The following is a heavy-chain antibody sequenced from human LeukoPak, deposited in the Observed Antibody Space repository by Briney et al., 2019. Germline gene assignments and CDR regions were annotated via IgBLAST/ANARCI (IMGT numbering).Heavy chain of an antibody. CDR1: GGSFSGYY. Sequence: PSETLSLTCAVYGGSFSGYYWSWIRQPPGKGLEWIGEINHSGSTNYNPSLTRRGTLSEDTYKNQFSLELRSVTAADTAVYYCAIVARIAAAGTVRWFDPWGQGTLVTVSS. J-gene: IGHJ5*02. CDR2: INHSGST. CDR3: AIVARIAAAGTVRWFDP. V-gene: IGHV4-34*01. D-gene: IGHD6-13*01.